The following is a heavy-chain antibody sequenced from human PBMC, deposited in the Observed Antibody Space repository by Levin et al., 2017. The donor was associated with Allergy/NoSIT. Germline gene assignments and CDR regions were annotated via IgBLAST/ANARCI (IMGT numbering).Heavy chain of an antibody. CDR2: ISSSGGTI. V-gene: IGHV3-11*01. CDR3: ARIMYGTDAFDV. J-gene: IGHJ3*01. CDR1: GLIFSDYY. Sequence: GGSLRLSCAASGLIFSDYYLTWIRQAPGKGLEWVSYISSSGGTIYYRDSVKGRFTISRDNTKNSLYLQMNNLRAEDTAVYYGARIMYGTDAFDVWGQGTMVTVSS. D-gene: IGHD2-8*01.